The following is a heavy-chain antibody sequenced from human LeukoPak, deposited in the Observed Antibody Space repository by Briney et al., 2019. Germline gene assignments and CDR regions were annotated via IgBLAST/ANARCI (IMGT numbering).Heavy chain of an antibody. D-gene: IGHD1-26*01. CDR3: AKDIRWELMPASNWFDP. Sequence: QSGGSLRLSCAASGFTFDDYAMHWVRQAPGKGLEWVSGISWNSGSIGYADSVKGRFTISRDNAKNSLYLQMNSLRAEDTALYYCAKDIRWELMPASNWFDPWGQGTLVTVSS. V-gene: IGHV3-9*01. J-gene: IGHJ5*02. CDR2: ISWNSGSI. CDR1: GFTFDDYA.